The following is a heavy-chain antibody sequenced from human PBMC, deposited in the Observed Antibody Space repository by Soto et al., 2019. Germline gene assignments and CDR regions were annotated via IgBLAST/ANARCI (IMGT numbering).Heavy chain of an antibody. CDR2: IYYSGST. J-gene: IGHJ5*02. Sequence: SSETLSLTCTVSGGSISSSSYYWGWIRQTPGKGLEWIGSIYYSGSTYYHPSLNSPVTISVDTSKNQFSLKLSSVTAADTAVYYCARKPRYCSGGSCSGWFDPWGQGTLVTVSS. V-gene: IGHV4-39*01. CDR1: GGSISSSSYY. D-gene: IGHD2-15*01. CDR3: ARKPRYCSGGSCSGWFDP.